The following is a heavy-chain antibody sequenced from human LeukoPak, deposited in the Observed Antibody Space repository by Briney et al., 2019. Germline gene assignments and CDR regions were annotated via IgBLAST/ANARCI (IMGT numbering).Heavy chain of an antibody. D-gene: IGHD2/OR15-2a*01. V-gene: IGHV4-61*02. J-gene: IGHJ6*03. CDR3: AGRKLLSGYYYMDV. Sequence: PSETLSLTCTVSGGSISSGSYYWSWIRQPAGKGLEWIGRIYTSGSTNYNPSLKSRVTISVDTSKNQFSLKLSSVTAADTAVYYCAGRKLLSGYYYMDVWGKGTTVTISS. CDR2: IYTSGST. CDR1: GGSISSGSYY.